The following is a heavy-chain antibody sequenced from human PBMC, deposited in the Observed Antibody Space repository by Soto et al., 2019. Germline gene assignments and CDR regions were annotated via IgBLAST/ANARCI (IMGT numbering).Heavy chain of an antibody. V-gene: IGHV2-5*02. D-gene: IGHD3-16*02. J-gene: IGHJ4*02. Sequence: ESGPTLVNPTQTLTLTCTFSGFSLSTSGVGVGWIRQPPGKALEWLALIYWDDDKRYSPSLKSRLTITKDTSKNQVVLTMTNMDPVDTATYYCAHINKTYDYVWGSYRYTLFDYWGQGTLVTVSS. CDR2: IYWDDDK. CDR1: GFSLSTSGVG. CDR3: AHINKTYDYVWGSYRYTLFDY.